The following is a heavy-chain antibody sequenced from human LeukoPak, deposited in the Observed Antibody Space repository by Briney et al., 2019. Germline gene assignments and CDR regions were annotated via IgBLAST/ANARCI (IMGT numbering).Heavy chain of an antibody. CDR3: ARDEGDWFDP. V-gene: IGHV4-31*03. CDR2: IYYSGST. J-gene: IGHJ5*02. CDR1: GGSLSSGGYY. Sequence: SETLSLTCTVSGGSLSSGGYYWHWVRQHPGTGREWIGYIYYSGSTYYNPSLKSRVTISLDTSKNQFSLKLSSVTAADTAVYYCARDEGDWFDPWGQGTLVTVSS.